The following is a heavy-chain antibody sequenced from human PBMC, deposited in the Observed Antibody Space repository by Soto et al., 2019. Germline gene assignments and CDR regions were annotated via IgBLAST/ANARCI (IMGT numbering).Heavy chain of an antibody. CDR1: GDSFSSFW. CDR3: AKHTTYRFYGMDV. J-gene: IGHJ6*02. CDR2: IYPGDSDI. V-gene: IGHV5-51*01. Sequence: PGESLKISCKGSGDSFSSFWIGWVRQMPGKGLELIGIIYPGDSDIRYSPSFEGQVTMSADRSSSTAYLQWSSLKASDTAMYYCAKHTTYRFYGMDVWGQGTMVTVSS. D-gene: IGHD1-1*01.